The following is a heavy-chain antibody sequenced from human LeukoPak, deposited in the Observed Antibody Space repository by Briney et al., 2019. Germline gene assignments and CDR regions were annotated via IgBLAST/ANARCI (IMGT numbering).Heavy chain of an antibody. CDR3: ARQPPNYYGSGSYSYGVDY. CDR1: GDSIRSGTYY. Sequence: TLSLTCTVSGDSIRSGTYYWGWIRQHPGKGLEWLGYIFHSGNAYYNPSLKSRVSMSVDTSKNQFSLKLNSVTAADTAVYYCARQPPNYYGSGSYSYGVDYWGQGTLVTVSS. CDR2: IFHSGNA. D-gene: IGHD3-10*01. V-gene: IGHV4-31*03. J-gene: IGHJ4*02.